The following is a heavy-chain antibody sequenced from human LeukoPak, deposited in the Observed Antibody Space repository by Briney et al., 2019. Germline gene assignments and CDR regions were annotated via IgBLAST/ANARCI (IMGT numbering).Heavy chain of an antibody. D-gene: IGHD3-3*01. CDR3: ARESTIFGVVISDYYYMDV. V-gene: IGHV3-33*01. CDR2: IWYDGSNK. Sequence: PGGSLRLSCAASGFTFSSYGMHWVRQAPGKGLEWVAVIWYDGSNKYYADSVKGRFTISRDNSKNTLYLQMNSLRAEDTAVYYCARESTIFGVVISDYYYMDVWGKGTTVTVSS. CDR1: GFTFSSYG. J-gene: IGHJ6*03.